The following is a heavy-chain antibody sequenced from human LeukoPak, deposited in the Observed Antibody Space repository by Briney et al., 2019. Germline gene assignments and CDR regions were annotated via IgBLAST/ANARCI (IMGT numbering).Heavy chain of an antibody. CDR1: GFTFESYT. D-gene: IGHD3-16*01. CDR2: ISSSSSYI. V-gene: IGHV3-21*01. CDR3: ARSLGLYYFDY. Sequence: NPGGSLRLSCAASGFTFESYTIHWVRQAPGKGLEWVSSISSSSSYIYYADSVKGRFTISRDNAKNSLYLQMNSLRAEDTAVYYCARSLGLYYFDYWGQGTLVTVSS. J-gene: IGHJ4*02.